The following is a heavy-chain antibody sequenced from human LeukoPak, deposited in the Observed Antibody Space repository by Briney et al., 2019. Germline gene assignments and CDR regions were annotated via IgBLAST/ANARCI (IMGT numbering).Heavy chain of an antibody. Sequence: GASVKVSCKASGYTFKDYYMHWVRQAPGQGLEWMAWVNPNSGGTHYAQKFQGRVSMTRDTSTSTAYMELRGLKSDDAAVYYCARATMIVVVDAFDIWGQGTMVTVSS. D-gene: IGHD3-22*01. V-gene: IGHV1-2*02. CDR1: GYTFKDYY. CDR3: ARATMIVVVDAFDI. CDR2: VNPNSGGT. J-gene: IGHJ3*02.